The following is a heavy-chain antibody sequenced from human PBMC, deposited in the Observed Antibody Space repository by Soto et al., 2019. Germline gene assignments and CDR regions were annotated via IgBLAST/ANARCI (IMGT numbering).Heavy chain of an antibody. V-gene: IGHV3-23*01. Sequence: EVQLLESGGGLVHPGGSLRLSCAASGFTFSTYAMNWVRQAPGKGLEWVSGISGSGDSTYYADSVKGRFTVSRDNSKNTLYLQMNSLRGEDTAVFYCAKERSSGWSFDYWGQGTLVTVSP. CDR3: AKERSSGWSFDY. J-gene: IGHJ4*02. D-gene: IGHD6-19*01. CDR1: GFTFSTYA. CDR2: ISGSGDST.